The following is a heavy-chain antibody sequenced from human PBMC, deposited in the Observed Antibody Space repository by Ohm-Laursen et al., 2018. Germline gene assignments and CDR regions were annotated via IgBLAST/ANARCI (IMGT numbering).Heavy chain of an antibody. V-gene: IGHV3-23*01. CDR1: GFTFSSYA. D-gene: IGHD6-19*01. Sequence: GSLRLSCAASGFTFSSYAMSWVRQAPGKGLEWVSSISGNAVRTYDADSVKGRFSISRDNSKNTLDLQMNSLRAEDTAVYYCAKGPFIAVAGSNYFFDYWGQGTLVTVSS. J-gene: IGHJ4*02. CDR2: ISGNAVRT. CDR3: AKGPFIAVAGSNYFFDY.